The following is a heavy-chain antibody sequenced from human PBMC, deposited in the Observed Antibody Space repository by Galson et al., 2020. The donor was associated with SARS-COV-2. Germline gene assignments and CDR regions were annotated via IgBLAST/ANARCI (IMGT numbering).Heavy chain of an antibody. CDR1: GFMFSTYG. V-gene: IGHV3-33*01. D-gene: IGHD2-2*02. CDR2: ISFDGSNT. J-gene: IGHJ5*02. CDR3: ARDQHCSYTICYNSFGP. Sequence: GGSLRLSCAASGFMFSTYGMHWVRQAPGKGLEWVAFISFDGSNTHYADSVEGRFTISRDNSKNTLFLQMTSLRAEDTGIYYCARDQHCSYTICYNSFGPWGQGTLLTVSS.